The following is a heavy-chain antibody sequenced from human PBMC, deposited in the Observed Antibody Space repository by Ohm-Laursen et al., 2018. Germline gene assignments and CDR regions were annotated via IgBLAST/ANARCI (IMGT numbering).Heavy chain of an antibody. J-gene: IGHJ4*02. D-gene: IGHD1-26*01. CDR3: AKDSAYSGYFDY. CDR1: GFTFSSYG. V-gene: IGHV3-30*18. CDR2: ISYDGSNK. Sequence: SLRLSCAASGFTFSSYGMHWVRQAPGKGLEWVAVISYDGSNKYYADYVKGRFTISRDNSKNTLYLQMNSLRAEDTAVYYCAKDSAYSGYFDYWGQGTLVTVSS.